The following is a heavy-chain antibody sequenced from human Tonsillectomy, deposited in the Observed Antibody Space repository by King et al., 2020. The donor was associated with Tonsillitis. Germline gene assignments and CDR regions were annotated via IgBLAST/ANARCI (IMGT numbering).Heavy chain of an antibody. CDR1: GFTFSSYS. V-gene: IGHV3-21*01. D-gene: IGHD3-22*01. J-gene: IGHJ4*02. CDR3: AKGGDYYDSSGYYYVESDYFDY. Sequence: VQLVQSGGGLVKPGGSLRLSCAASGFTFSSYSMNWVRQAPGKGLEWVSSISSSSSYIYYADSVKCRFTISRDNAKTSPYLQMNSLRAEDTAVYYCAKGGDYYDSSGYYYVESDYFDYWGQGTLVTVSS. CDR2: ISSSSSYI.